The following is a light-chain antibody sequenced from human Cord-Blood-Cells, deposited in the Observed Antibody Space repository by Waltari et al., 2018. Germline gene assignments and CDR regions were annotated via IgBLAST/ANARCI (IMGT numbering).Light chain of an antibody. CDR1: SSNIGSNT. Sequence: QSVLTQPPSASGTPGQRVTISCSGSSSNIGSNTVNWYQQLPGTAPKLLIYSHNQRPSGVPDRFSGSTSGTSASLAISGLQSEDEADYYCAAWDDSLNGWVFGGGTKLTVL. V-gene: IGLV1-44*01. CDR2: SHN. J-gene: IGLJ3*02. CDR3: AAWDDSLNGWV.